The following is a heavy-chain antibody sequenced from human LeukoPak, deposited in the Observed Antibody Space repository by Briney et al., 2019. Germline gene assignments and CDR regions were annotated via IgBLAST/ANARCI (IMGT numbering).Heavy chain of an antibody. V-gene: IGHV3-30-3*01. D-gene: IGHD6-13*01. CDR2: ISYDGSNK. J-gene: IGHJ6*02. Sequence: GGSLRLSCAASGFTFSSYAMHWVRQAPGKGLEWVAVISYDGSNKYYADSVKGRFTISRDNSKNTLYLQMNSLRAENTAVYYCARDRRIAAGPYGMDVWGQGTTVTVSS. CDR3: ARDRRIAAGPYGMDV. CDR1: GFTFSSYA.